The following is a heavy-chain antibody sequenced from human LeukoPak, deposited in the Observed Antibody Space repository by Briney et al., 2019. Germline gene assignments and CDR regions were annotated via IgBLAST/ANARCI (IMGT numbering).Heavy chain of an antibody. Sequence: GGSLRLSCAASGFTFSSYSMNWVRQAPGKGLEWVSSISSSSRYIYYADSMKGRFTISRDNAKNSLYLQMNSLRAEDTALYYCARDQRGHDAFDIWGQGTMVTVSS. V-gene: IGHV3-21*04. CDR3: ARDQRGHDAFDI. D-gene: IGHD1-26*01. CDR2: ISSSSRYI. CDR1: GFTFSSYS. J-gene: IGHJ3*02.